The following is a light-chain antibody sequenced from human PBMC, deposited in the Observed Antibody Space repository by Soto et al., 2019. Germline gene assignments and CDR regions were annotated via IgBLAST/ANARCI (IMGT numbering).Light chain of an antibody. V-gene: IGKV3-20*01. CDR3: QQYVTSPPLT. J-gene: IGKJ4*01. CDR1: QSVSSSY. CDR2: GVS. Sequence: EIVLTQSPGTLSLSPGERATLSCRASQSVSSSYLAWYQQKPGQAPRLLIYGVSTRATGIPDRFSGSGSGTDFTLTIRRLEPEDFAVYYCQQYVTSPPLTFGGGTKVEIK.